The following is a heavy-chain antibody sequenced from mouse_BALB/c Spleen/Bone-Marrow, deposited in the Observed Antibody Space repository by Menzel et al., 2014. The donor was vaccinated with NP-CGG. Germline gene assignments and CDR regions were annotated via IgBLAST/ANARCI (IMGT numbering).Heavy chain of an antibody. D-gene: IGHD4-1*01. CDR3: ARAARTGAWSAY. V-gene: IGHV1-4*01. J-gene: IGHJ3*01. CDR2: IVPSGDYT. Sequence: QVQLKQLGADLARPGASVKMFCKASGYTFTSYTMQRLRQRSGQGLEWIGYIVPSGDYTNYNQKFKDKATLTADKSSNTTSMHLSSLTSDAVAVSFCARAARTGAWSAYGDHGDLVTVSA. CDR1: GYTFTSYT.